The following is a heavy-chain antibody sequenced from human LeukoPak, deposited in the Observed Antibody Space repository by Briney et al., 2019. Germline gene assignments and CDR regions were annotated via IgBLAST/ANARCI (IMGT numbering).Heavy chain of an antibody. Sequence: SETLSLTCTVSGGSISSYYWSWIRQPPGKGLEWIGYVYYSGSTNYNPSLKSRVTISVDTSKNQFSLKLSSVTAADTAVYYCASPASGSGSSRLDYWGRGTLVTVSS. J-gene: IGHJ4*02. CDR3: ASPASGSGSSRLDY. D-gene: IGHD3-10*01. V-gene: IGHV4-59*01. CDR2: VYYSGST. CDR1: GGSISSYY.